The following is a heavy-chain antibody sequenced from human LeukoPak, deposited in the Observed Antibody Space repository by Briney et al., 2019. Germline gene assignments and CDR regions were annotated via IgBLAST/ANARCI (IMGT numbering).Heavy chain of an antibody. CDR2: ISGSGSRS. J-gene: IGHJ3*01. CDR1: GFAFSAYG. CDR3: AKDLLRTRNYDSSGYPDALDL. D-gene: IGHD3-22*01. Sequence: PGGSLRLSCAASGFAFSAYGMSWVRQAPGKGLEWVSIISGSGSRSYYADSVKGRFTTSRDNSKNTVNLQMNNLRAEDTAGYYCAKDLLRTRNYDSSGYPDALDLWGQGTVVIVSS. V-gene: IGHV3-23*01.